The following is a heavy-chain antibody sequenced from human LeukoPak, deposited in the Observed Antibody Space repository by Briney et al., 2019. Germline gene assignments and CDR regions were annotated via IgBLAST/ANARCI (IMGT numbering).Heavy chain of an antibody. D-gene: IGHD3-22*01. J-gene: IGHJ4*02. CDR3: ARSGDSSGYYYEYYFDY. V-gene: IGHV3-7*03. CDR1: GFTFSSYW. CDR2: IKQDGSEK. Sequence: GGSLRLSYAASGFTFSSYWMSWVRQAPGKGLEWVANIKQDGSEKYYVDSVKGRFTISRDNAKNSLYLQMNSLRAEDTAVYYCARSGDSSGYYYEYYFDYWGQGTLVTVSS.